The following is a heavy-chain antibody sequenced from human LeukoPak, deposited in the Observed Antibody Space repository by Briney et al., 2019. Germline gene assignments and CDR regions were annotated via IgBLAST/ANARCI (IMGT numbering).Heavy chain of an antibody. CDR1: GFIFSNYD. V-gene: IGHV3-48*01. Sequence: GGSLRLSCAASGFIFSNYDMNWVRQAPGKGLEWVSYISSSSSSMSYADSVKGRFTISRDNAKNSLYLQMNSLRAEDTAVYYCARDGDYYDSRGDAFDIWGQGAMVTVAS. J-gene: IGHJ3*02. CDR3: ARDGDYYDSRGDAFDI. D-gene: IGHD3-22*01. CDR2: ISSSSSSM.